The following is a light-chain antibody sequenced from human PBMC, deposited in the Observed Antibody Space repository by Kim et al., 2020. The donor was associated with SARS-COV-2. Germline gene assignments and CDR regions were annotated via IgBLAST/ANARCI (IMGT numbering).Light chain of an antibody. CDR3: QSYDSSLSGGV. Sequence: QRVTISCTGSSSNIGAGYDVHWYQQLPGTAPKLLISGNSNRPSGVPDRFSGSKSGTSASLAITGLQAEDEADYYCQSYDSSLSGGVFGGGTKLTVL. J-gene: IGLJ3*02. V-gene: IGLV1-40*01. CDR1: SSNIGAGYD. CDR2: GNS.